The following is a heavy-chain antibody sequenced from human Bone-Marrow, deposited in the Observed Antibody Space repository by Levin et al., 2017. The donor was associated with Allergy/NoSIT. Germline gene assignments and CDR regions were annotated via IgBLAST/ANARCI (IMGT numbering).Heavy chain of an antibody. Sequence: SGPTLVKPTQTLTLTCTFSGFSLSTTGVGVGWIRQPPGKALDWLALIYWNDDKRYIPPLKNRLTITKDTSKNQVVLTMTYLGPLDTATYYCAHTEPRSGAHFGFWGQGTLVTVSS. CDR1: GFSLSTTGVG. D-gene: IGHD7-27*01. V-gene: IGHV2-5*01. CDR3: AHTEPRSGAHFGF. CDR2: IYWNDDK. J-gene: IGHJ4*02.